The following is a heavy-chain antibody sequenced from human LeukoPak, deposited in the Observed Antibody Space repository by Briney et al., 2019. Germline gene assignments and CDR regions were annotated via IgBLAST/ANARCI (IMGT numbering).Heavy chain of an antibody. V-gene: IGHV1-2*04. CDR3: ARGGLAAAGTFDY. Sequence: ASVKVSCKASGYTFTGYYMHWVRQAPGQGLEWMGWINPNSGGTNYAQKSQGWVTMTRDTSISTAYMELSRLRSDDTAVYYCARGGLAAAGTFDYWGQGTLVTVSS. CDR1: GYTFTGYY. CDR2: INPNSGGT. J-gene: IGHJ4*02. D-gene: IGHD6-13*01.